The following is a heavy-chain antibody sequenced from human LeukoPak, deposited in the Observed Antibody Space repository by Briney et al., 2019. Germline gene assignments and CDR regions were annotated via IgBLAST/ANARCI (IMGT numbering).Heavy chain of an antibody. J-gene: IGHJ5*02. CDR2: IKEDGSEI. CDR3: AKPLVVENWFDP. V-gene: IGHV3-7*03. Sequence: GGSLRLSCTASDFIFNAYWMTWVRQAPGKGLQWVANIKEDGSEIYYVDSVKGRFTISRDNAKNSVYLQMNSLRAEDTAVYYCAKPLVVENWFDPWGQGTLVTVSS. CDR1: DFIFNAYW. D-gene: IGHD2-15*01.